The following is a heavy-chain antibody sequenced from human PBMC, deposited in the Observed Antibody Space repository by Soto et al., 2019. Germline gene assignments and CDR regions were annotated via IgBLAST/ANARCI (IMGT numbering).Heavy chain of an antibody. CDR2: INHSGST. D-gene: IGHD3-22*01. V-gene: IGHV4-34*01. Sequence: SETLSLTCAVYGGSFSGYYWSWIRQPPGKGLEWIGEINHSGSTNYNLSLKSRVTISVDTSKNQFSLKLSSVTAADTAVYYCARGLTTMNRCNWFDPWGQGTLVTVSS. CDR1: GGSFSGYY. CDR3: ARGLTTMNRCNWFDP. J-gene: IGHJ5*02.